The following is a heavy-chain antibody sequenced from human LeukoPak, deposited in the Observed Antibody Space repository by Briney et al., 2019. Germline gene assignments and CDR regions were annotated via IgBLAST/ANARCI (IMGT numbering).Heavy chain of an antibody. D-gene: IGHD2-2*01. CDR1: GGTFSSYA. CDR3: ARVGCSSTSCYHLPYYGMDV. Sequence: SVKVSCKASGGTFSSYAISWVRQAPGQGLEWMGGIIPIFGTANYAQKFQGRVTITADESTSTAYMELSSLRSEDTAVYYCARVGCSSTSCYHLPYYGMDVWGQGTTVTVSS. CDR2: IIPIFGTA. V-gene: IGHV1-69*13. J-gene: IGHJ6*02.